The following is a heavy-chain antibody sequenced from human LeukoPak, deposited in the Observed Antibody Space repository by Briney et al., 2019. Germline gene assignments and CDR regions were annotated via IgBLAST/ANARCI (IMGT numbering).Heavy chain of an antibody. CDR2: INPNSGGT. V-gene: IGHV1-2*06. CDR3: ARDSGYYYDSSGYYRKGPFDY. CDR1: GYTFTGYY. J-gene: IGHJ4*02. D-gene: IGHD3-22*01. Sequence: ASVKVSCKASGYTFTGYYMHWVRQAPGQGLEWMGRINPNSGGTNYAQKFLGRVTMTRDTSISTAYMELSRLRSDDTAVYYCARDSGYYYDSSGYYRKGPFDYWGQGTLVTVSS.